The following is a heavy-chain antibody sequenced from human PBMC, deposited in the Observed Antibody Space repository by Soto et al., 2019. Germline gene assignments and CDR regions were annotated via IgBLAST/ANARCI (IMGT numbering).Heavy chain of an antibody. D-gene: IGHD6-19*01. CDR3: ARHWGLWGGWQSWFDP. J-gene: IGHJ5*02. Sequence: PSETLSLTCTVSGGSISSSSYYWGWIRQPPGKGLEWIGSIYYSGSTYYNPSLKSRVTISVDTSKNQFSLKLSSVTAADTAVYYCARHWGLWGGWQSWFDPWGQGTLVTVSS. CDR2: IYYSGST. V-gene: IGHV4-39*01. CDR1: GGSISSSSYY.